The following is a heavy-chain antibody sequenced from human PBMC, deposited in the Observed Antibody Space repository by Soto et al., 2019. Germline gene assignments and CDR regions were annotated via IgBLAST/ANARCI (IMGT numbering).Heavy chain of an antibody. V-gene: IGHV6-1*01. Sequence: QVQLQQSGPGLVKPSQTLSLTCALSGDSVSRNSAAWNLIRPSQSRGLECLGSTYYRSKWYNDYALSVKSRITITPDTSKNQVSLQLNSVTPEDTAVYYCAREYGSGSEYYGMDVWGQGTTVTVSS. CDR3: AREYGSGSEYYGMDV. CDR2: TYYRSKWYN. J-gene: IGHJ6*02. D-gene: IGHD3-10*01. CDR1: GDSVSRNSAA.